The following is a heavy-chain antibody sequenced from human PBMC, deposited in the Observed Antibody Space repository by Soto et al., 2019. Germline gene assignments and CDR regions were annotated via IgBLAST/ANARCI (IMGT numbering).Heavy chain of an antibody. Sequence: ASVKVSCKASGCTFSSYAISWVRQAPGQVLEWMGGIIPIFGTANYAQKFQGRVTITADESTSTAYMELSSLRSEDTAVYYCARGGPGVVPAATWFDPWGQGTLVTVSS. CDR1: GCTFSSYA. CDR2: IIPIFGTA. J-gene: IGHJ5*02. CDR3: ARGGPGVVPAATWFDP. V-gene: IGHV1-69*13. D-gene: IGHD2-2*01.